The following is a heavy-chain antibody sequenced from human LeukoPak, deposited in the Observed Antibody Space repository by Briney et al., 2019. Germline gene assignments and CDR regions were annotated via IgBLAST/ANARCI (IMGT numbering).Heavy chain of an antibody. CDR1: GFTFSSYA. J-gene: IGHJ4*02. CDR2: ISYDGSNK. V-gene: IGHV3-30-3*01. CDR3: ARDRWQWLDGGYFDY. D-gene: IGHD6-19*01. Sequence: GGSLRLSGAASGFTFSSYAMHWVRQAPGKGLEWVAVISYDGSNKYYADSVKGRFTISRGNSKNTLYLQMNSLRAEDTAVYYCARDRWQWLDGGYFDYWGQGTLVTVSS.